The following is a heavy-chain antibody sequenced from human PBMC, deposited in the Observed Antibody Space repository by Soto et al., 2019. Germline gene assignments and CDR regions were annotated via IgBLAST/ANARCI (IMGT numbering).Heavy chain of an antibody. D-gene: IGHD3-3*01. CDR2: INPNSGGT. J-gene: IGHJ6*03. Sequence: ASVTVSCKASGYTFTGYYMHWVRQAPGQGLEWMGWINPNSGGTNYAQKFQGWVTMTRDTSISTAYMELSRLRSDDTAVYYCARAERGYDFWSGYYNLRDYYYMDVWGKGTTVTVS. V-gene: IGHV1-2*04. CDR3: ARAERGYDFWSGYYNLRDYYYMDV. CDR1: GYTFTGYY.